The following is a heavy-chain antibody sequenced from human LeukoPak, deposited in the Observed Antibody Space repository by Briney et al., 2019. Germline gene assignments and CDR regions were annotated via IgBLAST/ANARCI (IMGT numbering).Heavy chain of an antibody. CDR3: ARVLFEYSSSSDY. CDR1: GYTFTGYY. CDR2: INPNSGGT. J-gene: IGHJ4*02. Sequence: ASVKVSCKASGYTFTGYYMHWVRQAPGQGLEWMGWINPNSGGTNYAQKFQGRVTMTRDTSISTAYMELSRLRSDDTAVYYCARVLFEYSSSSDYWGQGTLVTVSS. V-gene: IGHV1-2*02. D-gene: IGHD6-6*01.